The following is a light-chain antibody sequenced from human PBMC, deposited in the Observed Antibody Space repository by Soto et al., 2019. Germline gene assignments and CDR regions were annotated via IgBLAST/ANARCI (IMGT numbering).Light chain of an antibody. J-gene: IGKJ2*01. V-gene: IGKV3-15*01. Sequence: EIVMTQSPGTLSVSPGEGATLSCRASQSVSSNLAWYQQKPGQAPRLLIYGASTRATGIPARFNGSGSGTEFPLTISSLQSEDFAVSYCQHYNNWPLFGLGTKLEIK. CDR3: QHYNNWPL. CDR1: QSVSSN. CDR2: GAS.